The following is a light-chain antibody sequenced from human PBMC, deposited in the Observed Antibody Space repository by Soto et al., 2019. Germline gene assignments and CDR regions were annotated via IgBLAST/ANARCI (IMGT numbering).Light chain of an antibody. Sequence: QSALTQPPSASGSPGQSVTISCTGTSSDVGGYKYVSWYQQHPGKAPKLMIYEVSKRPSGVPDRFSGSKSGNTASLTVSGLPAEDEADYYCSSYAGSNVVFGGGTKLTVL. CDR2: EVS. V-gene: IGLV2-8*01. CDR3: SSYAGSNVV. J-gene: IGLJ2*01. CDR1: SSDVGGYKY.